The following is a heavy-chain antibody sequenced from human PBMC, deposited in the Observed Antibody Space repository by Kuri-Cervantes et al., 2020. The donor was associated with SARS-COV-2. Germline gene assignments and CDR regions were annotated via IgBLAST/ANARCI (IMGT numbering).Heavy chain of an antibody. D-gene: IGHD2-21*02. CDR1: GYSFTSYW. CDR3: ARLRICGGDCSPSFDY. V-gene: IGHV5-10-1*01. J-gene: IGHJ4*02. Sequence: GESLKISCKGSGYSFTSYWISWVRQMPGKGLEWMGRIDPSDSYTNYSASFKGHVTISADKSISTAYLQWSSLKASDTAMYYCARLRICGGDCSPSFDYWGQGTLVTVSS. CDR2: IDPSDSYT.